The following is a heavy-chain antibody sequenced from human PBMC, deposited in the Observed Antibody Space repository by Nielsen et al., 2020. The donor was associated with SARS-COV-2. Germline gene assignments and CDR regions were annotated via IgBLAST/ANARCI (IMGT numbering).Heavy chain of an antibody. CDR2: VGTAGDT. Sequence: GESLKISCAGSQFTVSSNDMHWVRQATGKGLEWVSAVGTAGDTYYLASVKGRFTISRDIASNSLYLQMNSARAGDTAVYYCVGGNYYYGMDVWGQGTTVTVSS. CDR1: QFTVSSND. CDR3: VGGNYYYGMDV. D-gene: IGHD3-16*01. V-gene: IGHV3-13*01. J-gene: IGHJ6*02.